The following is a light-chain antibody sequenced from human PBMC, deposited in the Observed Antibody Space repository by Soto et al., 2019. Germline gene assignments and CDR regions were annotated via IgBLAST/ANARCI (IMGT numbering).Light chain of an antibody. V-gene: IGKV1-39*01. CDR1: QSISSY. J-gene: IGKJ4*01. CDR2: AAS. CDR3: QQSYSIPLG. Sequence: DIQMTQSPSSLSASVGDRVTITCRASQSISSYLNWYQQKPGKAPKLLIYAASSLQSGVPSRFSGSGSGTDFTLTSSSLQPEDFATYYCQQSYSIPLGFGGGIKVEIK.